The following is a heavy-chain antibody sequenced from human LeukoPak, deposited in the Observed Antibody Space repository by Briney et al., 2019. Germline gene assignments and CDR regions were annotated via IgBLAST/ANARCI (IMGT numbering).Heavy chain of an antibody. J-gene: IGHJ6*03. V-gene: IGHV4-34*01. CDR2: INHSGST. CDR1: GGSFSGYY. Sequence: SETLSLTCAVNGGSFSGYYWSWIRQPPGKGLEWIGEINHSGSTNYNPSLKSRVTISVDTSKNQFSLKLSSVTAADTAVYYCARDYYYYMDVWGKGTTVTVSS. CDR3: ARDYYYYMDV.